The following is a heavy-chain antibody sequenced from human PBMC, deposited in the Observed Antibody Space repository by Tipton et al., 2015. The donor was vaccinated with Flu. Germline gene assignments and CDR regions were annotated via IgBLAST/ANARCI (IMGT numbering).Heavy chain of an antibody. CDR1: GFTFSSYA. D-gene: IGHD1-20*01. CDR3: AKDGSPMITGTLNYFDY. J-gene: IGHJ4*02. CDR2: ISGSGGST. V-gene: IGHV3-23*01. Sequence: SLRLSCAASGFTFSSYAMSWVRQAPGKGLEWVSAISGSGGSTYYADSVKGRFTISRDNSKNTLYLQMNSLRAEDTAVYYCAKDGSPMITGTLNYFDYWGQGTLVTVSS.